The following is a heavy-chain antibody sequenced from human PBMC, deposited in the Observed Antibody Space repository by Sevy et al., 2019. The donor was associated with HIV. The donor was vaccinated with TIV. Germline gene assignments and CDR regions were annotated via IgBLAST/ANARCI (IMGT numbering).Heavy chain of an antibody. V-gene: IGHV4-59*01. CDR1: GGSISSYY. D-gene: IGHD1-26*01. Sequence: SETLSLTCTVSGGSISSYYWSWIRQPPGKGLEWIGDIYYSGSTNYNPSLKSRVTISVDTSKNQFSLKLSSVTAADTAVHYCARLYSGSYYFDYWGQGTLVTVSS. J-gene: IGHJ4*02. CDR2: IYYSGST. CDR3: ARLYSGSYYFDY.